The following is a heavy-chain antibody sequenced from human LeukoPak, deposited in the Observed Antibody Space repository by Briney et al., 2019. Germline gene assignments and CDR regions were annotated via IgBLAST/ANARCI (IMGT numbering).Heavy chain of an antibody. CDR3: ARDFNGSYYTYSLHY. CDR1: GDSISSGTYY. CDR2: IYTSGNT. V-gene: IGHV4-61*02. J-gene: IGHJ4*02. D-gene: IGHD1-26*01. Sequence: PSETLSLTCTVFGDSISSGTYYWSWIRQPDGKGLEWIGRIYTSGNTNYNPSLKSRVTMSVDTSKNQFSLKLSSVTAADTAVYYCARDFNGSYYTYSLHYWGRGTLVTVSS.